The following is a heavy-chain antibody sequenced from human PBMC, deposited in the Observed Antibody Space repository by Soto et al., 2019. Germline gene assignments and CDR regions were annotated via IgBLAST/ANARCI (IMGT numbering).Heavy chain of an antibody. J-gene: IGHJ6*02. CDR1: GGSISSGGYY. Sequence: QVQLQESGPGLVKPSQTLSLTCTVSGGSISSGGYYWSWIRQHPGKGLEWIGYIYYSGSTYYNPSLKSRVTISVDTFKNQVSLKLSSVTAADTAVYYCARAQGVTAIHNAHGVWDVWGQGTPVTVSS. D-gene: IGHD2-21*02. CDR3: ARAQGVTAIHNAHGVWDV. CDR2: IYYSGST. V-gene: IGHV4-31*03.